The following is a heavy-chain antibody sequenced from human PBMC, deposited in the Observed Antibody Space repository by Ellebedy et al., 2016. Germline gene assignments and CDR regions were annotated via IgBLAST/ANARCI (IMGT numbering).Heavy chain of an antibody. CDR1: GFTFGKYY. CDR2: ISSSGNTV. V-gene: IGHV3-11*01. J-gene: IGHJ4*02. Sequence: GESLKISCAAAGFTFGKYYMTWIRQAPGKGLEWVSYISSSGNTVDYADSVKGRFTISRDNAKNSLYLQMNSLRAEDTAVYYCARTYWNDEMYWGQGTLVTVSS. D-gene: IGHD1-1*01. CDR3: ARTYWNDEMY.